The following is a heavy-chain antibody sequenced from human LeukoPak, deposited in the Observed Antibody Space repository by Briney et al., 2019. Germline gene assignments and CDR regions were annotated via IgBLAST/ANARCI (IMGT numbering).Heavy chain of an antibody. CDR1: GGSFSGYY. CDR3: ATPSRDCGGDCYLDY. J-gene: IGHJ4*02. Sequence: SETLSLTCAVYGGSFSGYYWSWIRQPPGKGLEWIGEINHSGSTNYNPSLKSRVTISVNTSKNQFSLKLSSVTAADTAVYYCATPSRDCGGDCYLDYWGQGTLVTVSS. V-gene: IGHV4-34*01. D-gene: IGHD2-21*02. CDR2: INHSGST.